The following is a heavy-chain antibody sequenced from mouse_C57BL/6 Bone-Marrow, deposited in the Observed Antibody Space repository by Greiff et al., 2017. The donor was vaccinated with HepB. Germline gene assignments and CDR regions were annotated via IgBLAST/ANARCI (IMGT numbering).Heavy chain of an antibody. CDR2: IYPSSGST. CDR3: ARGNYGSSYSWFAY. CDR1: GYTFTSYW. D-gene: IGHD1-1*01. V-gene: IGHV1-55*01. J-gene: IGHJ3*01. Sequence: QVQLQQSGAELVKPGASVKMSCKASGYTFTSYWITWVKQRPGQGLEWIGDIYPSSGSTNYNEKFKSKATLTVDTSSSTAYMQLSSLTSEDSAVYYCARGNYGSSYSWFAYWGQGTLVTVSA.